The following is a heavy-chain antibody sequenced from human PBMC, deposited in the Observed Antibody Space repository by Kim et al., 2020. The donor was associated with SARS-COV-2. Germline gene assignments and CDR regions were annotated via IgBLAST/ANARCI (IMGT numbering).Heavy chain of an antibody. J-gene: IGHJ5*02. Sequence: GGSLRLSCAASGFTFSDYYMSWIRQAPGKGLEWVSYISSSGSTIYYADSVKGRFTISRDNAKNSLYLQMNSLRAEDTAVYYCAGDYDILTGYFVSTAARSVGGPWGQGTLVTVSS. V-gene: IGHV3-11*01. CDR1: GFTFSDYY. CDR3: AGDYDILTGYFVSTAARSVGGP. CDR2: ISSSGSTI. D-gene: IGHD3-9*01.